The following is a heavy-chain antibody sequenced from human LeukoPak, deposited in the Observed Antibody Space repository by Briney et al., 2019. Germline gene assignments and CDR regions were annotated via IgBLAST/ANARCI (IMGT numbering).Heavy chain of an antibody. CDR3: ARDNFDY. V-gene: IGHV3-21*01. CDR2: ISSSSSYI. Sequence: GGSLRLSCTASGFTFGDYAMSWVRQAPGKGLEWVSSISSSSSYIFYADSVKGRFTISRDNAKNSLYLQMNSLRAEDTAVYYCARDNFDYWGQGTLVTVSS. J-gene: IGHJ4*02. CDR1: GFTFGDYA.